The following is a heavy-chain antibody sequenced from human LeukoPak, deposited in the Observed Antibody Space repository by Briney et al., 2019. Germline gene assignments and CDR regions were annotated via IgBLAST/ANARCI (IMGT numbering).Heavy chain of an antibody. J-gene: IGHJ4*02. D-gene: IGHD3-22*01. Sequence: SETLSLTCAASGYSISNTHYWGWIRQPPGKGPEWIGSIYNSGSTHYNPSLKSRVTISVDTSMNQFSLKLSSVTAADTAVYYCARNSSGIHFHYWGRGTLVTVSS. CDR2: IYNSGST. CDR1: GYSISNTHY. CDR3: ARNSSGIHFHY. V-gene: IGHV4-38-2*01.